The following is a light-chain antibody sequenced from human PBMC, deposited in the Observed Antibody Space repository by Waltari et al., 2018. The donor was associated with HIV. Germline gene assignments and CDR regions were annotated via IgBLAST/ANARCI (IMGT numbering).Light chain of an antibody. CDR1: QAITSY. V-gene: IGKV1-9*01. J-gene: IGKJ2*01. CDR2: SAS. CDR3: QQLHTYPFT. Sequence: DIQLTQSTSFMSVSVGDRVTLTCCASQAITSYVAWYQQKLGKAPKLLIYSASTLERGVPSRFSGGGSETEFSLTISSLQPEDSATYSCQQLHTYPFTFGQGTKLEIK.